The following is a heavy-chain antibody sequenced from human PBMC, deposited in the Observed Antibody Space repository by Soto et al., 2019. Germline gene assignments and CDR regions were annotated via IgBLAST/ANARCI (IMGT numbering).Heavy chain of an antibody. CDR3: ASSGKYYFDY. CDR2: IYRSGTT. J-gene: IGHJ4*02. Sequence: QLQLQESGSGLVKPSQTLSLTCAVSGASLSSGGYSWSWIRQPPGKDLEWIGYIYRSGTTYYNPSLKSRVTMSIDSSKNQFSLKLTSVTAADTAVYYCASSGKYYFDYWGQGILVTVSS. D-gene: IGHD5-12*01. V-gene: IGHV4-30-2*01. CDR1: GASLSSGGYS.